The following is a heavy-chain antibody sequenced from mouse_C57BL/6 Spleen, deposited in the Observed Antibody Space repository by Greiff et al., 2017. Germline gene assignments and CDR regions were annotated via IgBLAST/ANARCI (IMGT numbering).Heavy chain of an antibody. V-gene: IGHV1-4*01. CDR1: GYTFTSYT. CDR3: ARSNYVSDY. CDR2: INPSSGYT. Sequence: QVQLQQSGAELARPGASVKMSCKASGYTFTSYTMHWVKQRPGQGLEWIGYINPSSGYTKYNQKFKDKATLTADTSSSTAYMQLSSLTSEDSAVSYFARSNYVSDYWGQGTTLTVSS. J-gene: IGHJ2*01. D-gene: IGHD2-5*01.